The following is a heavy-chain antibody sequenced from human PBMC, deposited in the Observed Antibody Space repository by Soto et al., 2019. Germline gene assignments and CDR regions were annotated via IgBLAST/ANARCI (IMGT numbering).Heavy chain of an antibody. CDR1: GDSINSNYC. CDR3: ARDTGWGLGY. J-gene: IGHJ4*02. D-gene: IGHD6-19*01. Sequence: QVQLQESGPGLVRPSGTLSLTCAVSGDSINSNYCWTWVRQPPGKGLEWIAEIYYSGGTSYNPSPNSRVPISMDRSKTRFSLTLTSVTAADTAMYYCARDTGWGLGYWGQGTLVTVSS. V-gene: IGHV4-4*02. CDR2: IYYSGGT.